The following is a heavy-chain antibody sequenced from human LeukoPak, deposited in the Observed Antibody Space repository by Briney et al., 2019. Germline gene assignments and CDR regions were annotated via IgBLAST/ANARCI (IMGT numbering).Heavy chain of an antibody. J-gene: IGHJ4*02. CDR2: IIPIFGTA. CDR3: ASSRDDSSGWYIPHFDY. D-gene: IGHD6-19*01. V-gene: IGHV1-69*05. Sequence: GSSVKVSCKASGCTFSSYAISWVRQAPGQGLEWMGRIIPIFGTANYAQKFQGRVTITTDESTSTAYMELSSLRSEDTAVYYCASSRDDSSGWYIPHFDYWGQGTLVTVSS. CDR1: GCTFSSYA.